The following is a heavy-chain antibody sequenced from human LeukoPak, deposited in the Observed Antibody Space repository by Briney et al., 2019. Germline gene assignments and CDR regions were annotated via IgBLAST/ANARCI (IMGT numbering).Heavy chain of an antibody. J-gene: IGHJ4*02. Sequence: ASVKVSCKASGYTFTSYGISWVRQAPGQGLEWMGWITACNDNTYYAQKFQGRVTMTTDTSTSTAYMELRSLRSDDTAIYYCARVDSGRYYGHDYWGQGTLVTVTS. CDR3: ARVDSGRYYGHDY. V-gene: IGHV1-18*01. CDR1: GYTFTSYG. D-gene: IGHD1-26*01. CDR2: ITACNDNT.